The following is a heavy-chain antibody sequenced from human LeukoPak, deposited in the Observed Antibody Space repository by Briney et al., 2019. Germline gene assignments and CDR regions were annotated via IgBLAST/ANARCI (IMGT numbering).Heavy chain of an antibody. CDR1: GFTFDDYA. Sequence: GGSLRLSCAASGFTFDDYAMHWVRQAPGKGLEWVSGISWNSGSIGYADSVKGRFTISRDNAKNSLYLQMNSLRAEDTALYYCAKYDYWGQGTLVTVSS. CDR3: AKYDY. V-gene: IGHV3-9*01. CDR2: ISWNSGSI. J-gene: IGHJ4*02.